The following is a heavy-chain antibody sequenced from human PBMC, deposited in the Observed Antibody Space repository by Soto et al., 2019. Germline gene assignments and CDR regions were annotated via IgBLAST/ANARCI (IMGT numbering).Heavy chain of an antibody. CDR1: GYNFAGYW. J-gene: IGHJ4*02. Sequence: RGESLISCKGSGYNFAGYWIAWVRQMPGKGLELMGIIYPSDSDTRYRPSFQGQVTISADKSISSAYLQWSSLRASDTAMYYCARGGVSTRTFDYWGQGTPVTVSS. D-gene: IGHD3-3*01. CDR2: IYPSDSDT. V-gene: IGHV5-51*01. CDR3: ARGGVSTRTFDY.